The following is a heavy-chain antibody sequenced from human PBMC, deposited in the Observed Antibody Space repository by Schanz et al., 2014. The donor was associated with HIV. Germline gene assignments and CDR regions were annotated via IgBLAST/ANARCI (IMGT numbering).Heavy chain of an antibody. CDR1: GGTFRGFF. Sequence: QVQLQQWGAGLLKPSETLSLTCAVYGGTFRGFFWSWIRQPPGKGLEWIGEIVRSGTTNYNPSLKGLATMSEDTSRTQSSLKLDSVTAADTAIYYCASLKITATGCRFDFWGQGTLVTVSS. J-gene: IGHJ4*02. V-gene: IGHV4-34*12. D-gene: IGHD6-13*01. CDR2: IVRSGTT. CDR3: ASLKITATGCRFDF.